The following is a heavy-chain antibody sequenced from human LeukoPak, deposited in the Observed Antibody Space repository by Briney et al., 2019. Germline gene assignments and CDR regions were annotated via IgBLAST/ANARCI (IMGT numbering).Heavy chain of an antibody. V-gene: IGHV3-21*01. Sequence: KPGGSLRLSCAASGFTFSSYSMTWVRQAPGKGLEWVSSISGSGRNMYYGVAVTGRFTISRDNAENSVSLQMNSLKADDTAVYYCVRGNSGSEEPDNWSQGTLVTVSS. CDR1: GFTFSSYS. CDR3: VRGNSGSEEPDN. D-gene: IGHD5-12*01. CDR2: ISGSGRNM. J-gene: IGHJ4*02.